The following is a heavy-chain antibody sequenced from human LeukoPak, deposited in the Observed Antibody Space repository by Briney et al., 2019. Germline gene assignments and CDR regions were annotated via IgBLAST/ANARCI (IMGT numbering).Heavy chain of an antibody. V-gene: IGHV3-23*01. CDR1: GFTFSTYS. Sequence: PGRSLRLSCTAPGFTFSTYSMTWVRQAPGKGLEWLSSNSSGGTFTYYADSVKGRFTISRDNSKSTLYLQMNSLRAEDTAVYYCAKCSPSCLNGLDVWGQGTTVTVSS. D-gene: IGHD3-10*02. CDR2: NSSGGTFT. J-gene: IGHJ6*02. CDR3: AKCSPSCLNGLDV.